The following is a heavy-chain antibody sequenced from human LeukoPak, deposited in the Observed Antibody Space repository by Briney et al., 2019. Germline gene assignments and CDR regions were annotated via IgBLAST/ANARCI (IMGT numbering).Heavy chain of an antibody. J-gene: IGHJ4*02. D-gene: IGHD1-26*01. V-gene: IGHV4-61*02. CDR1: GGSISSGSYY. Sequence: SETLSLTCTVSGGSISSGSYYWSWIRQPAGKGLEWIGRIYTSGSTNYNPSLKSRVTISVDTSKNQFSLKLSSVTAADTAVYYCAKGGRWELLRKWGQGTLVTVSS. CDR2: IYTSGST. CDR3: AKGGRWELLRK.